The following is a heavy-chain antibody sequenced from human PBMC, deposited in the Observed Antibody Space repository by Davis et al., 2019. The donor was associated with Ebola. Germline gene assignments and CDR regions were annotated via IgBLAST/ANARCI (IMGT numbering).Heavy chain of an antibody. V-gene: IGHV4-39*07. D-gene: IGHD6-25*01. CDR1: GGSISSSSYY. Sequence: SETLSLTCTVSGGSISSSSYYWGWIRQPPGKGLEWIGDINQSGRTNRNPSLKSRVTISMDTSKNQISLRLSSVTAADTAVYYCAGRPSGAPPRAQRPW. CDR2: INQSGRT. J-gene: IGHJ5*02. CDR3: AGRPSGAPPRAQRP.